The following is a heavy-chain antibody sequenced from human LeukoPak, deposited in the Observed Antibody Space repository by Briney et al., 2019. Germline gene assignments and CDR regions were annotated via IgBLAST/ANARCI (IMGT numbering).Heavy chain of an antibody. Sequence: GGSLTLSCAASGFSFANYAMSWVRQAPGKGLEWVSSIRGSGGSTNYADSVKGRFTISRDNSKNTLSLQMNSLRAEDTALYYCAKGGPYSDSSQSWFAPWGQGTLVTVSS. V-gene: IGHV3-23*01. CDR3: AKGGPYSDSSQSWFAP. D-gene: IGHD6-13*01. CDR1: GFSFANYA. CDR2: IRGSGGST. J-gene: IGHJ5*02.